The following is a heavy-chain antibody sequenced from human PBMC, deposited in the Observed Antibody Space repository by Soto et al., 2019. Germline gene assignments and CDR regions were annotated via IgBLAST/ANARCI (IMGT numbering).Heavy chain of an antibody. D-gene: IGHD3-10*01. V-gene: IGHV1-69*01. CDR1: GGTLSDYA. Sequence: QVQLVQSGAEVKTPGSSVKVSCKASGGTLSDYAISWVRQAPGQGLEWMGGIMPTVDSANYAQNFQGRLTISADESTSTANLELSSLRSDDTAVYYCAVAAVREIMAQESSGMAVWGQVTTVIVSS. J-gene: IGHJ6*02. CDR3: AVAAVREIMAQESSGMAV. CDR2: IMPTVDSA.